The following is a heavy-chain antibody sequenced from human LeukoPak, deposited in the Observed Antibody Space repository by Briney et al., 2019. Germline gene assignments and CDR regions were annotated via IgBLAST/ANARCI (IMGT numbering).Heavy chain of an antibody. CDR3: ARVRRYYDSSGYPSRLFDY. D-gene: IGHD3-22*01. V-gene: IGHV4-30-2*01. J-gene: IGHJ4*02. CDR2: IYRSGSA. Sequence: SETLSLTCAVSGGSISSGSFSWSWIRQPPGKGLEWIGYIYRSGSAYYNPSLRSRVTIDTSKKQFSLKLTSVTAADTAVYYCARVRRYYDSSGYPSRLFDYWGQGTLVTVSS. CDR1: GGSISSGSFS.